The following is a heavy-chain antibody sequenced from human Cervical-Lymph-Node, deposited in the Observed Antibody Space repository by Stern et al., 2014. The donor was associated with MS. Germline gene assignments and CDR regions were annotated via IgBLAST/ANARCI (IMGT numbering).Heavy chain of an antibody. D-gene: IGHD6-13*01. V-gene: IGHV3-30*18. CDR2: ISYDGRNK. J-gene: IGHJ4*02. CDR1: GFTFRSYG. Sequence: VQLVESGGGVVQPGRSLRLSCADSGFTFRSYGMHWVRQAPGKGLEWVAIISYDGRNKPYTDSVKGRFTISRDNSKNTLYLQMTSLRAEDTAVYYCAKDLTAVALYLEYWGQGAVVTVSS. CDR3: AKDLTAVALYLEY.